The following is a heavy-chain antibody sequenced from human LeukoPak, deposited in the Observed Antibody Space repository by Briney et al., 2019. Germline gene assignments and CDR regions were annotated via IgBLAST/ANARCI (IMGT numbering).Heavy chain of an antibody. CDR3: ARAPRGESDAASGFYGVDV. CDR2: GHYSGST. Sequence: PSETLSLTCAVSGGSISTYYWTWIRQPPGKGLEWIGFGHYSGSTNYNPSLKSRVTISVDPSTNQFSLKLNSVTPADTAVYYCARAPRGESDAASGFYGVDVWGQGTTVTVSS. D-gene: IGHD3-22*01. J-gene: IGHJ6*02. CDR1: GGSISTYY. V-gene: IGHV4-59*01.